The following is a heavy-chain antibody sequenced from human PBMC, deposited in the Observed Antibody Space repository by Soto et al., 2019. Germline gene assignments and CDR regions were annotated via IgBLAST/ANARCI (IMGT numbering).Heavy chain of an antibody. D-gene: IGHD3-3*01. Sequence: SVKVSCKASGGTFSSYAISWVRQAPGQGLEWMGGIIPIFGTANYAQKFQGRVTITADESTSTAYMELSSLRSEDTAVYYCARDKTYYDFWSGYYTPGSDYYYGMDVWGQGTTVTVSS. CDR3: ARDKTYYDFWSGYYTPGSDYYYGMDV. V-gene: IGHV1-69*13. J-gene: IGHJ6*02. CDR1: GGTFSSYA. CDR2: IIPIFGTA.